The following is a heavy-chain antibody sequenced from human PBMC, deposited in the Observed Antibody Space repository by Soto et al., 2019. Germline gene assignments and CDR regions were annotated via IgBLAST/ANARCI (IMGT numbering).Heavy chain of an antibody. CDR2: IYYSGST. CDR1: GDSIRSGNHY. Sequence: SETLSLTCTASGDSIRSGNHYWSWIRQPPGKGLEWIGYIYYSGSTYYSPSLKSRVTISVDTSKNQFSLKLNSVTAADTAVYYCARVDILTVYGCIDVRRQGTTVTVSS. CDR3: ARVDILTVYGCIDV. J-gene: IGHJ6*01. D-gene: IGHD3-9*01. V-gene: IGHV4-30-4*01.